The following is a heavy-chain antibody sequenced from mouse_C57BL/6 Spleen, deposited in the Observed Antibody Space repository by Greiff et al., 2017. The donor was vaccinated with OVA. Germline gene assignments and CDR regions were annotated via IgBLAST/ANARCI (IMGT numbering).Heavy chain of an antibody. CDR3: ARGNSLYAMDY. CDR1: GYAFSSSW. D-gene: IGHD6-1*01. V-gene: IGHV1-82*01. J-gene: IGHJ4*01. Sequence: VQLQQSGPELVKPGASVKISCKASGYAFSSSWMNWVKQRPGKGLEWIGRIYPGDGDTNYNGKFKGKATLTADKSSSTAYMQLSSLTSEDSAVYFCARGNSLYAMDYWGQGTSVTVSS. CDR2: IYPGDGDT.